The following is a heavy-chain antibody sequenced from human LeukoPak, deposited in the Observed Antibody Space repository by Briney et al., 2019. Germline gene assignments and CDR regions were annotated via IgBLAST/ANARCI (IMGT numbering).Heavy chain of an antibody. Sequence: GGSLRLSCAASRFSFSNHWMIWVRQAPGKGLEWVATINPDGTEKRYVDSVKGRFTISRDNGKNSLYLQMSSLRAEDTAVYYCVRDDRGIAVGSRDHGAQGSLVTVSS. CDR3: VRDDRGIAVGSRDH. D-gene: IGHD6-19*01. V-gene: IGHV3-7*03. CDR1: RFSFSNHW. J-gene: IGHJ4*02. CDR2: INPDGTEK.